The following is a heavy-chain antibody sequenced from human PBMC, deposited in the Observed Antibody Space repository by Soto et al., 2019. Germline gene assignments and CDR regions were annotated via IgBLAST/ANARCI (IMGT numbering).Heavy chain of an antibody. CDR3: TRDRGLRFLEWLSPFDY. Sequence: GGSLRLSCTASGFTFGDYAMSWFRQAPGKGLEWVGFIRSKAYGGTTEYAASVKGRFTISRDDSKSIAYLQMNSLKTEDTAVYYCTRDRGLRFLEWLSPFDYWGQGTLVTVSS. CDR2: IRSKAYGGTT. V-gene: IGHV3-49*03. J-gene: IGHJ4*02. CDR1: GFTFGDYA. D-gene: IGHD3-3*01.